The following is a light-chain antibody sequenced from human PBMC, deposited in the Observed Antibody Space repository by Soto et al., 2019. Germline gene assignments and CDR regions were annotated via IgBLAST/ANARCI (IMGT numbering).Light chain of an antibody. CDR3: QSYDGGWV. CDR2: EDN. CDR1: SGSIASNY. V-gene: IGLV6-57*04. J-gene: IGLJ3*02. Sequence: NFMLTQPHSVSESPGRTVIISCTRSSGSIASNYVQWYQQRPGSVPTTVIYEDNQRPSGVSDRFSGSFDSSSNSASLTISGLKTEDEADYYCQSYDGGWVFGGGTKVTVL.